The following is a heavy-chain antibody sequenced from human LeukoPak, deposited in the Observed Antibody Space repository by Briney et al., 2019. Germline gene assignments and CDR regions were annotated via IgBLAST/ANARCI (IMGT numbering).Heavy chain of an antibody. CDR2: IYYSGST. CDR3: ASLMTDNWNDPYYFDY. D-gene: IGHD1-20*01. Sequence: PSETLSLTCTVSGGSISSYYWSWIRQPPGKGLEWIGYIYYSGSTNYNPSLKSRVTISVDTSKNQFSLKLSSVTAADTAVYYCASLMTDNWNDPYYFDYWGQGTLVTVSS. CDR1: GGSISSYY. J-gene: IGHJ4*02. V-gene: IGHV4-59*01.